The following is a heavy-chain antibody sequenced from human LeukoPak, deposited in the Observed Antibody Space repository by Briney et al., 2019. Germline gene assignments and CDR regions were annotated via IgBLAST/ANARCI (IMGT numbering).Heavy chain of an antibody. CDR1: GFTFSSYG. Sequence: GSLRLSCAASGFTFSSYGMSWVRQPPGKGLEWIGTIPYSGTTYYSPSLKSRVTISLDTSKNQFSLKLSSVTAADTAIYYCARDFSSSSTVYYYYYMDVWGKGTTVTVSS. J-gene: IGHJ6*03. V-gene: IGHV4-59*12. CDR2: IPYSGTT. D-gene: IGHD6-6*01. CDR3: ARDFSSSSTVYYYYYMDV.